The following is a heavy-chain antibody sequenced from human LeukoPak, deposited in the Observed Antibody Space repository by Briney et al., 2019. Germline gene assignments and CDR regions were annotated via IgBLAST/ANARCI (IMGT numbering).Heavy chain of an antibody. V-gene: IGHV4-4*07. CDR1: GGSISSYY. Sequence: SETLSLTCTVSGGSISSYYWSWIQQPAGKGLEWIGRIYTSGSTNYNPSLKSRVTMSVDTSKNQFSLKLSSVTAADTAVYYCAREGDGLWFGEHHFDYWGQGTLVTVSS. D-gene: IGHD3-10*01. CDR2: IYTSGST. CDR3: AREGDGLWFGEHHFDY. J-gene: IGHJ4*02.